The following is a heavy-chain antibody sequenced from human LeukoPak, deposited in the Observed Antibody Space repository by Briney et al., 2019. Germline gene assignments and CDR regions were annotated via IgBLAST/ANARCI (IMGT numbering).Heavy chain of an antibody. CDR2: ISGSGGST. J-gene: IGHJ4*02. Sequence: GGSLRLSCAASGFTFSSYAMSWVRQAPGKGLEWVSAISGSGGSTYYADSVKGRFTISRDNSKNTLYLQMNSLRAEDTAVYYCARAPSITMVRGATGFDYWGQGTLVTVSS. CDR3: ARAPSITMVRGATGFDY. CDR1: GFTFSSYA. D-gene: IGHD3-10*01. V-gene: IGHV3-23*01.